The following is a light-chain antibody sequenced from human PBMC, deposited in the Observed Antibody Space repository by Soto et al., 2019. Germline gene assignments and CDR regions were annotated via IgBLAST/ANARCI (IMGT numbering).Light chain of an antibody. V-gene: IGLV2-14*01. CDR1: SSDVGGYNY. CDR2: EVS. Sequence: QSALTQPASVSGSPGQSITISCTGTSSDVGGYNYVSWYQQQPGKAPKLMIYEVSNRPSGVSNRFSGSKSGNTASLTISGLQAEDEADYNCSSYTSSSTVVFGGGTKVTVL. CDR3: SSYTSSSTVV. J-gene: IGLJ2*01.